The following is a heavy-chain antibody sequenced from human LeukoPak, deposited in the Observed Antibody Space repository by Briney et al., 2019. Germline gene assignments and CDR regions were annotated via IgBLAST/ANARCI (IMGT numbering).Heavy chain of an antibody. V-gene: IGHV3-53*04. D-gene: IGHD6-13*01. J-gene: IGHJ4*02. CDR3: ARSLYSSSPFDF. CDR1: GFTVSSNY. CDR2: IYRGGST. Sequence: GGSLRLSCAASGFTVSSNYMSWVRQAPGKGLERVSVIYRGGSTYYADSLKGQFTISRHNSKNTLYLQMNSLRAEDTAVYYCARSLYSSSPFDFWGQGTLVTVSS.